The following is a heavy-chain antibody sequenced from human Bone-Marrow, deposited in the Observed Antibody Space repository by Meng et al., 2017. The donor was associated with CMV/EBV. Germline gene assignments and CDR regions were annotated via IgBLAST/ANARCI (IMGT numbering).Heavy chain of an antibody. Sequence: SETLSLTCTVSGGSVSSGSNYWSWIRQPPGKGLEWIGHIYYSGSTNYNPSLKSRVTISVDTSKNQFSLKLSSVTAADTAVYYCARAFGSSWGQGTLVTVSS. CDR3: ARAFGSS. J-gene: IGHJ4*02. D-gene: IGHD5-18*01. CDR2: IYYSGST. V-gene: IGHV4-61*01. CDR1: GGSVSSGSNY.